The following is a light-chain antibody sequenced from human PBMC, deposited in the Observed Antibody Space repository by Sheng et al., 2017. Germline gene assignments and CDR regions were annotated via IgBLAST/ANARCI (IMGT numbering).Light chain of an antibody. CDR1: QSISDF. CDR3: QHRNSWPLT. CDR2: GAS. V-gene: IGKV3-11*01. J-gene: IGKJ5*01. Sequence: EIVLTQSPATLSLSPGERATLSCRASQSISDFLAWYQQRPGQAPRLLIFGASYRATGIPPRFSGSGSGTDFTLTISSLEPEDFAVYYCQHRNSWPLTFGQGTRLEIK.